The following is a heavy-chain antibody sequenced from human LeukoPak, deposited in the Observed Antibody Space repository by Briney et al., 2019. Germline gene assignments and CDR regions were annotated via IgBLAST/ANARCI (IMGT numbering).Heavy chain of an antibody. V-gene: IGHV3-66*01. J-gene: IGHJ4*02. CDR2: IYSGGST. CDR3: ARRGTYYYDSSGYYSN. Sequence: GGSLRLSCAASGFTVSSNYMSWVRQAPGKGLEWVSVIYSGGSTYYADSVKGRFTISRDNSKNTLYLQMNSLRAEDTAVYYCARRGTYYYDSSGYYSNWGQGTLVTVSS. D-gene: IGHD3-22*01. CDR1: GFTVSSNY.